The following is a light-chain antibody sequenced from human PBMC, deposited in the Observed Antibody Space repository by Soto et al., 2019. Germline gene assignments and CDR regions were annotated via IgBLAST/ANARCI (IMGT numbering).Light chain of an antibody. J-gene: IGKJ5*01. Sequence: DTQMTQSPPSLSASVGDRATITCRASQSIGGSLNWFQQKPGRAPKLLIYAAYSLQRGVPSRFSGSGFGTDFTLTISSLQPEDFATYYCQQSYSVPITFGQGTLLEIK. CDR1: QSIGGS. V-gene: IGKV1-39*01. CDR2: AAY. CDR3: QQSYSVPIT.